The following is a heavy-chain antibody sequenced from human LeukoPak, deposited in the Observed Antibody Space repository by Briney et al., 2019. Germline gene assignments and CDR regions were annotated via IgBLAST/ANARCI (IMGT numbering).Heavy chain of an antibody. V-gene: IGHV4-4*02. CDR1: GGSISSSNW. D-gene: IGHD2-2*01. Sequence: SGTLSLTCAVSGGSISSSNWWSWVRQPPGKGLEWIGEINHSGSTNYNPSLKSRVTISVDTSKNQFSLKLSSVTAADTAVYYCARAPQYQLRAWFDPWGQGTLVTVSS. CDR2: INHSGST. CDR3: ARAPQYQLRAWFDP. J-gene: IGHJ5*02.